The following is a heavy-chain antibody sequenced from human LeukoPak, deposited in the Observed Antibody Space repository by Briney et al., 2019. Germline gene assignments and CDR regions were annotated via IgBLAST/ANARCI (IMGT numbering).Heavy chain of an antibody. CDR1: GYSISSGYY. D-gene: IGHD6-13*01. Sequence: SETLSLTCTVSGYSISSGYYWGWIRQPPGKGLEWIGSFYHSGSTYYNPSLKSRVTISVDTSKNQFSLKLSSVTAADTAVYYCARDTGSSLYYYYYYMDVWGKGTTVTVSS. V-gene: IGHV4-38-2*02. CDR3: ARDTGSSLYYYYYYMDV. J-gene: IGHJ6*03. CDR2: FYHSGST.